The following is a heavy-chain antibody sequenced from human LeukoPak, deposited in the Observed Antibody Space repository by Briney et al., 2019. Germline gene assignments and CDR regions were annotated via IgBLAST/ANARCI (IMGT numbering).Heavy chain of an antibody. CDR1: GGSISSSSYY. CDR2: IYYSGST. D-gene: IGHD5-12*01. CDR3: ARDSPVDIVAPGAYFDY. V-gene: IGHV4-39*07. J-gene: IGHJ4*02. Sequence: SETLSLTCTVSGGSISSSSYYWGWIRQPPGKGLEWIGSIYYSGSTYYNPSLKSRVTISVDTSKNQFSLKLSSVTAADTAVYYCARDSPVDIVAPGAYFDYWGQGTLVTVSS.